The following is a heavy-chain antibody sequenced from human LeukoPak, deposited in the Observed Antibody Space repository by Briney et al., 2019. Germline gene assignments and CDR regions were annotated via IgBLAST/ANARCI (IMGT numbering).Heavy chain of an antibody. D-gene: IGHD1-14*01. Sequence: SGPTLVKPTQTLTLTCTFSGFSLSSSGVGVGWIRQPPGKALEWLALIYWNDDKRYSSSLKSRLIITKDTSKNQVVLTMTNMDPVDTATYYCAHRLSVATGDYMDVWGKGTTVTVSS. CDR1: GFSLSSSGVG. V-gene: IGHV2-5*01. CDR2: IYWNDDK. CDR3: AHRLSVATGDYMDV. J-gene: IGHJ6*03.